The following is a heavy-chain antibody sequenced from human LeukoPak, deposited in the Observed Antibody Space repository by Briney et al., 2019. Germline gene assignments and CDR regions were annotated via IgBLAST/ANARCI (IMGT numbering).Heavy chain of an antibody. CDR3: ARIPGSNYDILTGYSPHYYYGMDV. J-gene: IGHJ6*02. CDR1: GYTFTSYG. V-gene: IGHV1-18*01. CDR2: ISAYNGNT. Sequence: ASVTVSCKASGYTFTSYGISWVRQAPGQGLEWMGWISAYNGNTNYAQKLQGRVTMTTDTSTSTAYMELRSLRSDDTAVYYCARIPGSNYDILTGYSPHYYYGMDVWGQGTTVTVSS. D-gene: IGHD3-9*01.